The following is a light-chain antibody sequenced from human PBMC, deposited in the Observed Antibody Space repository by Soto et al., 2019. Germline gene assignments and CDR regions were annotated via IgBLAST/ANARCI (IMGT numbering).Light chain of an antibody. CDR2: EVT. V-gene: IGLV2-18*02. CDR1: SSDVGKYDR. J-gene: IGLJ1*01. CDR3: SSYTSASRYV. Sequence: QSALTQPPSVSGSPGQSATISCTGTSSDVGKYDRVSWYQQPPGTAPRLIMYEVTNRPSGVPARFSGSKSGNTASLTISGLQAEDEADYFCSSYTSASRYVFGAGTKVTVL.